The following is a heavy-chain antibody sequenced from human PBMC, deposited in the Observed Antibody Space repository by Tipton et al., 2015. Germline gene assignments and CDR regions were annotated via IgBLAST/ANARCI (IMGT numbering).Heavy chain of an antibody. Sequence: SLRLSCAASGFTFSSNWMGWVRQAPGKGLEWVANIKPDGSEKYYVDSVRGRFTISRDNAKNSLYLQMNGLRADDTAVYYCARGEVGAFDIWGQGTMVTVSS. CDR2: IKPDGSEK. D-gene: IGHD1-26*01. CDR1: GFTFSSNW. V-gene: IGHV3-7*01. CDR3: ARGEVGAFDI. J-gene: IGHJ3*02.